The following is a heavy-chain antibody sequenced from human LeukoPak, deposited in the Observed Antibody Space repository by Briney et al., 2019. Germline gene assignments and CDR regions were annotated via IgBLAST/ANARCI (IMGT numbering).Heavy chain of an antibody. V-gene: IGHV4-59*01. J-gene: IGHJ4*02. Sequence: SETLSLTCTVSGGSISSYYWSWIRQPPGKGLEWIGHIYYSGSTNYKPSLKSRVTISADTSKNQFSLRLSSVTAADTAVYYCARGQNDFWSGYYWYFDYWGQGTLVTVSS. CDR3: ARGQNDFWSGYYWYFDY. CDR1: GGSISSYY. D-gene: IGHD3-3*01. CDR2: IYYSGST.